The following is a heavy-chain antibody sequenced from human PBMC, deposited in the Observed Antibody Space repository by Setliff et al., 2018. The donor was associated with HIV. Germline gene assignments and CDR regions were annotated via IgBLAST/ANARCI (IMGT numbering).Heavy chain of an antibody. Sequence: ASVKVSCKASGYTFTGYHIHWVRQAPGQGLEWMGWINPKSGSTNYAQKFHGRVTMTRDTSISTAYMELTRLRSDDTAVYYCARTDIDTSGWPCGVWDYWGQGTQVTVSS. J-gene: IGHJ4*02. CDR2: INPKSGST. D-gene: IGHD6-19*01. CDR3: ARTDIDTSGWPCGVWDY. CDR1: GYTFTGYH. V-gene: IGHV1-2*02.